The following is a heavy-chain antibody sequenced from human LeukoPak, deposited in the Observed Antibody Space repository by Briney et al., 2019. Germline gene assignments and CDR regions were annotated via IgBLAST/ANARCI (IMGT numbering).Heavy chain of an antibody. Sequence: PSETLSLTCTVSGGSISSYYWSWIRQPPGQGLEWIGYIYYSGSTNYNPSLKSRVTISVDTSKNQFSLKLSSVTAADTAVYYCARGASIAAAGPFDYWGQGTPVTVSS. D-gene: IGHD6-13*01. CDR1: GGSISSYY. CDR2: IYYSGST. J-gene: IGHJ4*02. V-gene: IGHV4-59*01. CDR3: ARGASIAAAGPFDY.